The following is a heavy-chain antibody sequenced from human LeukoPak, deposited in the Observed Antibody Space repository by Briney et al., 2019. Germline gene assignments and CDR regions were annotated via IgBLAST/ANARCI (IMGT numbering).Heavy chain of an antibody. CDR3: ARGGATTSQFDY. Sequence: GGSLRLSCAASGFTFSSYSMNWVRQAPGKGLEWVSSISSSSSYIYYADSVKGRFTISRDNAKNSLYLQMNSLRAGDTAVYYCARGGATTSQFDYWGQGTLVTVSS. V-gene: IGHV3-21*01. D-gene: IGHD1-26*01. CDR2: ISSSSSYI. J-gene: IGHJ4*02. CDR1: GFTFSSYS.